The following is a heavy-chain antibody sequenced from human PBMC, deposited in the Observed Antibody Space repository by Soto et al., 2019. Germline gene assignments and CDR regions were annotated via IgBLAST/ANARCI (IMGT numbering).Heavy chain of an antibody. CDR1: GFTFSSYS. Sequence: EVQLVESGGGLVQPGGSLRLSCAASGFTFSSYSMNWVRQAPGKGLEWVSYISSSSGVIYFADSVKGRFTIARDNAKNSLLLQMSSLRAEDTAVYYCARDQDYWGQGALVTVSS. J-gene: IGHJ4*02. V-gene: IGHV3-48*01. CDR2: ISSSSGVI. CDR3: ARDQDY.